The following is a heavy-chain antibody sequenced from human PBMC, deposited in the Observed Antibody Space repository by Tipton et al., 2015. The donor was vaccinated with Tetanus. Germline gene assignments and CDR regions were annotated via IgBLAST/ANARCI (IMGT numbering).Heavy chain of an antibody. CDR2: IYYSGST. D-gene: IGHD3-22*01. CDR3: ARVAYSYDGTGLVLSGMDV. V-gene: IGHV4-59*01. J-gene: IGHJ6*02. Sequence: TLSLTCTVSGGSISSYYWSWIRQAPGKGLEWFGYIYYSGSTNYNPSLKSRVTISVDTSKNQFSLKLSSVTAADTAVYYCARVAYSYDGTGLVLSGMDVWGQGTTVTVSS. CDR1: GGSISSYY.